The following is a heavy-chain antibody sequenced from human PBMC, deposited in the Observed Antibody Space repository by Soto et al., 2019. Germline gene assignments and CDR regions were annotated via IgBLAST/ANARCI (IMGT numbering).Heavy chain of an antibody. V-gene: IGHV3-33*01. CDR3: ARDKWGEDIAAAGTG. CDR1: GFTFSSYG. D-gene: IGHD6-13*01. J-gene: IGHJ4*02. CDR2: IWYDGSNK. Sequence: QVQLVEAGGGVVQPGRSLRLSCAASGFTFSSYGMHWVRQAPGKGLEWVAVIWYDGSNKYYADSVKGRFTISRDNSKNTLYLQMNSLRAEDTAVYYCARDKWGEDIAAAGTGWGQGTLVTVSS.